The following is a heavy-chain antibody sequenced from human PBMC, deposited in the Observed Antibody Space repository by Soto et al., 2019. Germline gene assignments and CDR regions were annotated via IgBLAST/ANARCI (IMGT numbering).Heavy chain of an antibody. CDR1: GGSISSYY. V-gene: IGHV4-59*08. J-gene: IGHJ4*02. CDR3: ARHSVADNYFDY. Sequence: PSETLYLTCTVSGGSISSYYWSWIRQPPGKGLEWIGYIYYSGSTNYNPSLKSRVTISVDTSKNQFSLKLSSVTAADTAVYYCARHSVADNYFDYWGQGTLVTGSS. CDR2: IYYSGST. D-gene: IGHD6-19*01.